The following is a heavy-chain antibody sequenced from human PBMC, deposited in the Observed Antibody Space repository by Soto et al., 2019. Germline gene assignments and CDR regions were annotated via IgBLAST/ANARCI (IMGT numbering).Heavy chain of an antibody. CDR1: GFTFTSYA. J-gene: IGHJ4*02. CDR2: ISGSGGST. V-gene: IGHV3-23*01. D-gene: IGHD6-13*01. Sequence: EVQLLESGGGLVQPGGSLRLSCAASGFTFTSYAMSWVRQAPGKGLEWVSAISGSGGSTYYADSVKGRFTISRDNSKNTLYLQMNSPRAEDTALYYCAKDVPRSIAAAGTRYFDYWGQGTLVTVSS. CDR3: AKDVPRSIAAAGTRYFDY.